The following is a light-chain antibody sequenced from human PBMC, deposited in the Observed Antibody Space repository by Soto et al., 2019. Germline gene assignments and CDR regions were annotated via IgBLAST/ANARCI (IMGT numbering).Light chain of an antibody. J-gene: IGKJ1*01. CDR3: QQYNDWWT. CDR2: GAS. Sequence: EIVMTQSPATLSASPGERATLSCRASQSVSSSLAWYQKKPGQAPRLLIYGASTRATGIPARFSGSGSGTEFTLTISSLQSEDFAVYYCQQYNDWWTFGQGTRVEIK. V-gene: IGKV3-15*01. CDR1: QSVSSS.